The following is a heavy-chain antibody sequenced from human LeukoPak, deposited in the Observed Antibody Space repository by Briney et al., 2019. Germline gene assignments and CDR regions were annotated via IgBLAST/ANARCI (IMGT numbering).Heavy chain of an antibody. CDR3: ARGVGYYYDSSGNNWFDP. Sequence: PSETLSLTCAVSGGSISSSNWWSWVRQPPGKGLEWIGEIYHSGITNYNPSLKSRVTISVDRSKNQFSLKLSSVTAADTAVYYCARGVGYYYDSSGNNWFDPWGQGTLVTVSS. J-gene: IGHJ5*02. CDR2: IYHSGIT. CDR1: GGSISSSNW. V-gene: IGHV4-4*02. D-gene: IGHD3-22*01.